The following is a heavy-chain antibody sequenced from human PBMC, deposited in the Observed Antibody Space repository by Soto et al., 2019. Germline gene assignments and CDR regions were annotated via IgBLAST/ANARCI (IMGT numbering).Heavy chain of an antibody. J-gene: IGHJ4*02. D-gene: IGHD2-21*02. CDR2: INAGNGNT. V-gene: IGHV1-3*01. CDR1: GYTFTSYA. CDR3: ARSTVMVTAIDY. Sequence: ASVKVSCKASGYTFTSYAMHWVRQAPGQRLEWMGWINAGNGNTKYSQKFQGRVTITRDTSASTAYMELSSLRSEDTAVYYCARSTVMVTAIDYWGQGPLVTVSS.